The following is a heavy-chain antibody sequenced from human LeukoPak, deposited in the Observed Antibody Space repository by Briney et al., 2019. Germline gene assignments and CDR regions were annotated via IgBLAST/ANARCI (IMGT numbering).Heavy chain of an antibody. D-gene: IGHD6-13*01. CDR1: GGTFSSYA. J-gene: IGHJ4*02. CDR2: IIPILGIA. CDR3: ARDLGAAAGTGDY. V-gene: IGHV1-69*04. Sequence: SVKVSCKASGGTFSSYAISWVRQAPGQGLEWMGRIIPILGIANYAQKFQGRVTITADKSTSTAYMELSSLRSEDTAVYYCARDLGAAAGTGDYWGQGTLVTVSS.